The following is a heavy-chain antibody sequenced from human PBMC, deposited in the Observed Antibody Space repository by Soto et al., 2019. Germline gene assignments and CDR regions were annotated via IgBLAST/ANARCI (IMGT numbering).Heavy chain of an antibody. CDR3: ARETSDYDILTGYYTPKFDY. CDR1: GFTFSSYS. CDR2: ISSSSSYI. Sequence: GGSLRLSCAASGFTFSSYSMNWVRQAPGKGLEWVSSISSSSSYIYYADSVKGRFTISRDNAKNSLYLQMNSLRAEDTAVYYCARETSDYDILTGYYTPKFDYWGQGTLVTVSS. D-gene: IGHD3-9*01. J-gene: IGHJ4*02. V-gene: IGHV3-21*01.